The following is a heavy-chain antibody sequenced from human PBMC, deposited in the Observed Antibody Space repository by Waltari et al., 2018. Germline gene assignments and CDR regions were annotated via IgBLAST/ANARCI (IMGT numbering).Heavy chain of an antibody. CDR3: VREGYYDNSGLDY. J-gene: IGHJ4*02. CDR2: SRNKDEKYTT. D-gene: IGHD3-22*01. CDR1: GFTFSDHY. Sequence: EVQLVESGGGLVQPGGSLRLSCAVSGFTFSDHYMDWVRQAPGEGLDWVGRSRNKDEKYTTQYAAAVKGIFTISRDDLKNSLYLQMNSLKTEDTAVYYCVREGYYDNSGLDYWGQGTLVTVSS. V-gene: IGHV3-72*01.